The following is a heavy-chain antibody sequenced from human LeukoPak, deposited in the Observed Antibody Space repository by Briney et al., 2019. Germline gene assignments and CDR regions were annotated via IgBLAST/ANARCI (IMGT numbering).Heavy chain of an antibody. CDR3: ARADFDSSGYYLETYYFDS. J-gene: IGHJ4*02. Sequence: SETLSLTCTVSGYSISSGYYWGWIRQPPGKGLEWIGRIYTSWSTNYNPSLKSRVTISIDTSKNQFSLKLNSVTAADTAVYYCARADFDSSGYYLETYYFDSWGQGTLVTVSS. CDR2: IYTSWST. CDR1: GYSISSGYY. D-gene: IGHD3-22*01. V-gene: IGHV4-38-2*02.